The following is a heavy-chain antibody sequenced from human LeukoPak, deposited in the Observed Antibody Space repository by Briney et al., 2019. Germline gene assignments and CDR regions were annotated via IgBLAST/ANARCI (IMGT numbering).Heavy chain of an antibody. CDR1: GYTLTSYY. D-gene: IGHD3-16*01. CDR2: INPSGGST. V-gene: IGHV1-46*01. Sequence: ASVKVSCKEAGYTLTSYYMHWVRQAPGQGLEWMGIINPSGGSTSYAQKFQGGVTMTRDTSTSTVFMELSSLRSEDTAVYYCARGKGVMITFGGVMGYWGQGTLVTVSS. J-gene: IGHJ4*02. CDR3: ARGKGVMITFGGVMGY.